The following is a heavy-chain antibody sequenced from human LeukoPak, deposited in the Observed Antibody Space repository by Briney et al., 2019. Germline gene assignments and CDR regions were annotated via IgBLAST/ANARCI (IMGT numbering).Heavy chain of an antibody. D-gene: IGHD2-15*01. J-gene: IGHJ4*02. CDR1: GYTFTNYY. CDR3: ARGISCSGGSCRYFDY. V-gene: IGHV1-46*01. Sequence: ASVKVSCKASGYTFTNYYMHWVRQAPGQGLEWMGLINPSAGSTNYAQNFQGRVTMNRDTSTSTVYMELSSLRSEDTAVYYCARGISCSGGSCRYFDYWGQGTLVTVSS. CDR2: INPSAGST.